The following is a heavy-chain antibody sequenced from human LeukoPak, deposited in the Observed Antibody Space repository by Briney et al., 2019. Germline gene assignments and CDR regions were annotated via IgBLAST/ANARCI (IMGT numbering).Heavy chain of an antibody. CDR2: IYPDDSDT. V-gene: IGHV5-51*01. J-gene: IGHJ3*02. CDR1: GYSFTDYW. CDR3: ARHGRGSRSPNAFDI. Sequence: GESLQISCKGSGYSFTDYWIGWVRQMPGEGLQWMGIIYPDDSDTRYSPSFQGQVTISADKSIITAYLQWSSLKASDTAMYYCARHGRGSRSPNAFDIWGQGTMVSVSS. D-gene: IGHD3-10*01.